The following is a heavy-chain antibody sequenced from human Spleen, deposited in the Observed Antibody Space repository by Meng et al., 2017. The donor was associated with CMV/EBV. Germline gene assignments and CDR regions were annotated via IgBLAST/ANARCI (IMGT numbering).Heavy chain of an antibody. Sequence: GESLKISCAASGFSFSTSSMNWVRQAPGKGLEWLSYISVSGGSINYADFVKGRFTISRDNAKNSLYLQMSSLRVEDTAVYYCASGQWTLRYWGQGTLVTVSS. V-gene: IGHV3-48*04. CDR3: ASGQWTLRY. CDR2: ISVSGGSI. J-gene: IGHJ4*02. D-gene: IGHD2-8*01. CDR1: GFSFSTSS.